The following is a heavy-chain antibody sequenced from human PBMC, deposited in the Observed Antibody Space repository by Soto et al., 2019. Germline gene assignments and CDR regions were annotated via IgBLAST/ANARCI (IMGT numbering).Heavy chain of an antibody. D-gene: IGHD6-13*01. CDR2: IIGGGGAA. CDR3: ARGRIAPAYFQF. Sequence: EVQLLESGGGLVQPGGSLRLSCVASGFAFNSYALTLVRQAPGKGLEWVSSIIGGGGAAFYADSVRDRFSISKDKSTNTLYLQMNSLRVEDTALYFCARGRIAPAYFQFWGPGTPVSVSS. J-gene: IGHJ1*01. CDR1: GFAFNSYA. V-gene: IGHV3-23*01.